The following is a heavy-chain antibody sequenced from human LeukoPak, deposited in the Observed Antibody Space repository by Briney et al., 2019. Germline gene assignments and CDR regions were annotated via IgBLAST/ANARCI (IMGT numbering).Heavy chain of an antibody. CDR1: GFSFNFHS. Sequence: GGSLRLSCAASGFSFNFHSMNWVRQAPGKGLEWISYMTASGVTMYAESVYGRFTISRDNDKKSVYLQMISLRVEDTAVYFCTRDGGYSGFDFDYWGQGVLVTVSS. D-gene: IGHD5-12*01. CDR2: MTASGVT. CDR3: TRDGGYSGFDFDY. J-gene: IGHJ4*02. V-gene: IGHV3-21*01.